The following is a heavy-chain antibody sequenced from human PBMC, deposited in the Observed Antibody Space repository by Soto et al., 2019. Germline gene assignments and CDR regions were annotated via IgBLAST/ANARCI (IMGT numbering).Heavy chain of an antibody. V-gene: IGHV4-59*01. Sequence: SETLSLTCTVSGGSIISYYWSWILQPPWKGLEWIGYIYYSGSTNYNPSLKSRVTISVDTSKNQFSLKLSSVTAADTAVYYCARDIAYDSGGYFLRKKGLKDVRGKRNTVTVSS. J-gene: IGHJ6*04. CDR2: IYYSGST. CDR3: ARDIAYDSGGYFLRKKGLKDV. D-gene: IGHD3-22*01. CDR1: GGSIISYY.